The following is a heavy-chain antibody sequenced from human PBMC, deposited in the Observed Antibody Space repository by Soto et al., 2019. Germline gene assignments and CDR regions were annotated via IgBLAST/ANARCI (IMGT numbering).Heavy chain of an antibody. CDR2: ISSSSSYI. Sequence: GGSLRLSCAASGFTFSSYSMNWVRQAPGKGLEWVSSISSSSSYIYYADSVKGRFTISRDNAKNSLYLQMNSLRAEDTAVYYCAGWIQLWLDDYYYGMDVWGQGTTVTVSS. J-gene: IGHJ6*02. CDR1: GFTFSSYS. V-gene: IGHV3-21*01. D-gene: IGHD5-18*01. CDR3: AGWIQLWLDDYYYGMDV.